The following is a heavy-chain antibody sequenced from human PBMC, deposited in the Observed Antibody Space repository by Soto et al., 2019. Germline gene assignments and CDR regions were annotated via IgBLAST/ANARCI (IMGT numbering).Heavy chain of an antibody. V-gene: IGHV3-30*03. J-gene: IGHJ4*02. CDR1: GFTFSSSG. CDR3: ARSPPAVAGYFDY. CDR2: TSFDGSSG. Sequence: QVQLVASGGGVVQPGRSLRLSCAASGFTFSSSGMHWVRQAPGKGLEWVAVTSFDGSSGYYADSVRGRFTISRDNSNIPLYLQMNSLRAEDTAVYYCARSPPAVAGYFDYWGQGTLVTVSS. D-gene: IGHD6-19*01.